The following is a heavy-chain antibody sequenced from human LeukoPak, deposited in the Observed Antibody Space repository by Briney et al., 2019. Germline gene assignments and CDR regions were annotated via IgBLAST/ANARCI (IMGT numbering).Heavy chain of an antibody. CDR1: GFTFSSYA. D-gene: IGHD2-2*01. CDR3: ARDPVYCSSTSCYPHNWFDP. J-gene: IGHJ5*02. CDR2: ISSSSSYI. Sequence: VGSLRLSCAASGFTFSSYAMSWVRQAPGKGLEWVSSISSSSSYIYYADSVKGRFTISRDNAKNSLYLQMNSLRAEDTAVYYCARDPVYCSSTSCYPHNWFDPWGQGTLVTVSS. V-gene: IGHV3-21*01.